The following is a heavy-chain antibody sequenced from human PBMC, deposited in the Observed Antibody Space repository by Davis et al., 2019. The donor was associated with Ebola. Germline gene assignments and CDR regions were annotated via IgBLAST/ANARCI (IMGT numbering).Heavy chain of an antibody. CDR1: GFTFSSYA. CDR2: ISYDGSNK. D-gene: IGHD3-22*01. J-gene: IGHJ3*01. V-gene: IGHV3-30-3*01. Sequence: GESLKISCAASGFTFSSYAMHWVRQAPGKGLEWVAVISYDGSNKYYADSVKGRFTISRDNSKNTLYLQMNSLRAEDTAVYYCARDDSSGYYPSTLWGAFDVWGQGTMVTVSS. CDR3: ARDDSSGYYPSTLWGAFDV.